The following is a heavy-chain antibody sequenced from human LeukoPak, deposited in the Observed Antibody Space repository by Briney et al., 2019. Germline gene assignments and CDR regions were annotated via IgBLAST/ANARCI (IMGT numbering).Heavy chain of an antibody. CDR1: GGSISSSSYY. Sequence: SETLSLTCTVSGGSISSSSYYWGWIRQPPGKGLEWIGSIYYSGSTYYNPSLKGRVTISVDTSKNQFSLKLSSVTAADTAVYYCVRDSSSWYGWFDPWGQGTLVTVSS. D-gene: IGHD6-13*01. V-gene: IGHV4-39*07. CDR2: IYYSGST. J-gene: IGHJ5*02. CDR3: VRDSSSWYGWFDP.